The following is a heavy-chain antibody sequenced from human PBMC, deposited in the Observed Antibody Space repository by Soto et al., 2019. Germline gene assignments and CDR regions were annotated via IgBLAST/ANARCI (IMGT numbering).Heavy chain of an antibody. J-gene: IGHJ6*02. CDR3: ARLRAQYYYYGMDV. CDR2: IYYSGST. CDR1: GGSISSSSYY. D-gene: IGHD3-10*01. Sequence: SETLSLTCTVSGGSISSSSYYWGWIRQPPGKGLEWIGSIYYSGSTYYNPSLKSRVTISVDTSKNQFSLKLSSVTAADTAVYYCARLRAQYYYYGMDVWGQGTTVTVSS. V-gene: IGHV4-39*01.